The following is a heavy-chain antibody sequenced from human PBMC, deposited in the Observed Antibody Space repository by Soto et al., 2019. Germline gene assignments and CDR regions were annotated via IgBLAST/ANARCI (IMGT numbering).Heavy chain of an antibody. CDR2: FIPIFGTA. CDR1: GGTFSSYA. V-gene: IGHV1-69*12. Sequence: QVQLVQSVAEVKKPGSSVKVSCKASGGTFSSYAISWVRQAPGQGLEWMGGFIPIFGTANYAQNFQGRVTITADESTSTAYMELSSLRSEDTAVYYCARDGPHMVSSHYYYGMDVWGQGTTVTVSS. CDR3: ARDGPHMVSSHYYYGMDV. D-gene: IGHD3-10*01. J-gene: IGHJ6*02.